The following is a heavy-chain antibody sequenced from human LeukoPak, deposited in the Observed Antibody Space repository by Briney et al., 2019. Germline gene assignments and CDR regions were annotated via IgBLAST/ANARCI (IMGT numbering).Heavy chain of an antibody. D-gene: IGHD3-22*01. CDR2: ISGSGDTT. Sequence: GGSLRLSCAASEFTFSSYAMSWVRQAPGKGLEWVSGISGSGDTTYYADSVKGRFTISRDNAKNSLYLQMNSLRAEDTAVYYCARDRSYYDSSGYYPGTFDYWGQGTLVTVSS. CDR1: EFTFSSYA. V-gene: IGHV3-23*01. CDR3: ARDRSYYDSSGYYPGTFDY. J-gene: IGHJ4*02.